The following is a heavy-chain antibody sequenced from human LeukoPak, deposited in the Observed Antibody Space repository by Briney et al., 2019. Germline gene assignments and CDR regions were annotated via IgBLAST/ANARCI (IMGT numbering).Heavy chain of an antibody. V-gene: IGHV3-49*04. Sequence: GGSLRLSCTASGFTFADYTLSWVRQAPGQGLEWVGFIRINAHGGATEYAASVEGRFTISRDDSKSIAYLQMNSLKTEATAVYYCARIYYAMDVWGQGTMVTVSS. J-gene: IGHJ6*02. CDR1: GFTFADYT. CDR2: IRINAHGGAT. CDR3: ARIYYAMDV.